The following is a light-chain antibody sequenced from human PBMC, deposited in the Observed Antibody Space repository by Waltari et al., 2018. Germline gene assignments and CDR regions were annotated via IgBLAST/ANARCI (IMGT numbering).Light chain of an antibody. J-gene: IGLJ1*01. Sequence: QSALTQPPSASGSPGQSVPHSCTGTASDGPVPWYQHHPGKAPNPLIHEVPKRPSGVPARFSGSKSGKTASLTVSGLQTEDEADYYCSSDAVSDNFYDFGTGTGVTVL. CDR2: EVP. CDR1: ASDGP. V-gene: IGLV2-8*01. CDR3: SSDAVSDNFYD.